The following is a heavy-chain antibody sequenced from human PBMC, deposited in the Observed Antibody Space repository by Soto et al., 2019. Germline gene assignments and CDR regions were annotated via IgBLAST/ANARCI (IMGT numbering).Heavy chain of an antibody. CDR1: GYTFTTHA. Sequence: QVQLVQSGAEVKKPGASVKVSCKASGYTFTTHAISWVRQAPGQGLEWMGWISTYAGNTDYAQSLQGRVTMTTDTSTKAAYMELRSLRADDTAVYYGARDRVQTSSPITFDYWGQGALVTVSS. J-gene: IGHJ4*02. CDR2: ISTYAGNT. CDR3: ARDRVQTSSPITFDY. V-gene: IGHV1-18*01. D-gene: IGHD2-2*01.